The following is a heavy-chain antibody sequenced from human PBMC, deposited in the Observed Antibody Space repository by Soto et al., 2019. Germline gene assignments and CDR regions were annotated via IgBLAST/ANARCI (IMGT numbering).Heavy chain of an antibody. CDR1: GYTFPNYG. CDR3: ERRGTRDCSGGRCDQPLDY. Sequence: VSVKVPCLPSGYTFPNYGISWVRQAPGEGREWMRWSSAYKGNRNYAQKIQGRISMTTETATSTAYMELRSLRSDDTAVYYCERRGTRDCSGGRCDQPLDYWGQGTLVTVSS. D-gene: IGHD2-15*01. CDR2: SSAYKGNR. J-gene: IGHJ4*02. V-gene: IGHV1-18*01.